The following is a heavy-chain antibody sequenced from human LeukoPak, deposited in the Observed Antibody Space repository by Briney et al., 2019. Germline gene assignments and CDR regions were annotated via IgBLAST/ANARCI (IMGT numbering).Heavy chain of an antibody. J-gene: IGHJ4*02. V-gene: IGHV1-69*13. CDR3: ARGLRGGHYYDRSGYYAY. CDR1: GYTFTSYY. CDR2: IIPIFGTA. Sequence: ASVNVSCKASGYTFTSYYMHWVRQAPGQGLEWMGGIIPIFGTADYAQKFQGRVTITADESTSTAYMELSSLRSEDTAVYYCARGLRGGHYYDRSGYYAYWGQGTLVTVSS. D-gene: IGHD3-22*01.